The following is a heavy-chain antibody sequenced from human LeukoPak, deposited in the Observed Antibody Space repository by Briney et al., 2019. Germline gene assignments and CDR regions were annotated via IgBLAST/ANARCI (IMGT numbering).Heavy chain of an antibody. V-gene: IGHV3-53*01. CDR1: GFTVSTNY. CDR3: EGWERPFDY. CDR2: VYSDGKT. Sequence: PGESLRLSCAASGFTVSTNYMSWARQAPGKGLEWVSVVYSDGKTCYADAVKGRFTISKDSSRNTLYLQMNSLRAEDTAVYYCEGWERPFDYWGQGTLVTVSS. D-gene: IGHD1-26*01. J-gene: IGHJ4*02.